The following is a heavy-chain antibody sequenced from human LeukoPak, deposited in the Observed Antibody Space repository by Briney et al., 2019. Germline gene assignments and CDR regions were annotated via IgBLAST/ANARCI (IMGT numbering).Heavy chain of an antibody. J-gene: IGHJ5*02. D-gene: IGHD6-6*01. CDR1: GGSISSYY. CDR2: IYTSGST. CDR3: ARDPSGKYSSSSVWFDP. V-gene: IGHV4-4*07. Sequence: SETLSLTCTVSGGSISSYYWSWIRQPAGKGLEWIGRIYTSGSTNYNPSLKSRVTISVDTSKNQFSLKLSSVTAADTAVYYCARDPSGKYSSSSVWFDPWGQGTLVTVSS.